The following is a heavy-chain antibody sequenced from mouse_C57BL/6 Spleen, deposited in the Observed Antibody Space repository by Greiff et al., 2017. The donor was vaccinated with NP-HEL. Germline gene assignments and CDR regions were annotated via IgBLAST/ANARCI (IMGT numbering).Heavy chain of an antibody. J-gene: IGHJ4*01. V-gene: IGHV1-82*01. CDR1: GYAFSSSW. Sequence: QVQLKQSGPELVKPGASVKISCKASGYAFSSSWMNWVKQRPGKGLEWIGRIYPGVGDTNYNGKFKGKATLTADKSSSTAYMQLSSLTSEDSAVYFCAREGLRMDYWGQGTSVTVSS. CDR3: AREGLRMDY. D-gene: IGHD3-1*01. CDR2: IYPGVGDT.